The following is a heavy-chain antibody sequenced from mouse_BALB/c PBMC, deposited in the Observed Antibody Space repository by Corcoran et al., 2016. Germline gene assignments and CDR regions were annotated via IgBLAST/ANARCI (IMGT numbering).Heavy chain of an antibody. CDR2: IDPANGNT. CDR3: AFYYDGTLYAMDY. Sequence: EVQLQQSGAELVKPGASVKLSCTASGFNIKDTYMHWVKQRPEQGLEWIGRIDPANGNTKYNPKFQGKATITADTSSNTAYLQLGSLTSEDAAVYYCAFYYDGTLYAMDYWGQGTSVTVSS. D-gene: IGHD1-1*01. CDR1: GFNIKDTY. J-gene: IGHJ4*01. V-gene: IGHV14-3*02.